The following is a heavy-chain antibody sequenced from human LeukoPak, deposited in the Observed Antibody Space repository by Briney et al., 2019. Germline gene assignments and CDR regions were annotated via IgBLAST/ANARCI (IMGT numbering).Heavy chain of an antibody. CDR2: IKHSGSS. V-gene: IGHV4-34*01. Sequence: PSETLSLTCAVYGGSFSGFYWSWIRQPPGKGLEWIGEIKHSGSSNHNPSLKSRVTISIDTSKNQFSLKLSSVTAADTAVYYCTRGGSSWYSFFGYWGQGTLVTVSS. D-gene: IGHD6-13*01. J-gene: IGHJ4*02. CDR3: TRGGSSWYSFFGY. CDR1: GGSFSGFY.